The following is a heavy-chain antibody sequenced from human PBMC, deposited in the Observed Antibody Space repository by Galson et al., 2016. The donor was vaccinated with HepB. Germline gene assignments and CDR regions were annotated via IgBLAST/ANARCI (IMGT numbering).Heavy chain of an antibody. CDR2: IIPIFDIT. D-gene: IGHD3-10*01. V-gene: IGHV1-69*13. CDR3: ASSLMARGVIITFGMDV. CDR1: GGTFSNNA. J-gene: IGHJ6*02. Sequence: SVKVSCKASSGGTFSNNAISWVRQAPGQGLEWMGGIIPIFDITNYAQKFQGTVTITADESTSTAYMELSSLRSEDTAGYYCASSLMARGVIITFGMDVWGQGTTVTVSS.